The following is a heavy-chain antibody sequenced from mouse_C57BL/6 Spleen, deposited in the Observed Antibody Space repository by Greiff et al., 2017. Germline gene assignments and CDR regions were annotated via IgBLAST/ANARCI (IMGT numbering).Heavy chain of an antibody. CDR1: GYAFSSSW. Sequence: QVQLQQSGPELVKPGASVKISCKASGYAFSSSWMNWVKQRPGKGLEWIGRINPGDGDTNYNGKFKGKATLTADKSSSTAYMQLSSLTSEDSAVYFCASSDLYYAMDYWGQGTSVTVSS. V-gene: IGHV1-82*01. CDR2: INPGDGDT. D-gene: IGHD3-1*01. J-gene: IGHJ4*01. CDR3: ASSDLYYAMDY.